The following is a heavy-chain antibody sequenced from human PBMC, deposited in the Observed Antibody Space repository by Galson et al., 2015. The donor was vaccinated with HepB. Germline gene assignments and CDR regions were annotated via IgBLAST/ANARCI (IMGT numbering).Heavy chain of an antibody. CDR2: ISYDGSNK. J-gene: IGHJ3*02. Sequence: SLRLSCAASGFTFSSYAMHWVRQAPGKGLEWVAVISYDGSNKYYADSVKGRFTISRDNSKNTLYLQMNSLRAEDTAVYYCAREGVVYSGARRGERANACDIWGQGTMVTVSS. V-gene: IGHV3-30-3*01. CDR1: GFTFSSYA. CDR3: AREGVVYSGARRGERANACDI. D-gene: IGHD3-16*01.